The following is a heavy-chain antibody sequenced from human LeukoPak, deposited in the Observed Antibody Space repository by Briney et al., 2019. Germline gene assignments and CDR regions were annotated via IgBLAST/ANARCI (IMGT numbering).Heavy chain of an antibody. CDR2: IYYSGST. CDR1: GGSISSYY. J-gene: IGHJ3*02. D-gene: IGHD3-22*01. Sequence: SETLSLTCTVSGGSISSYYWSWIRQPPGKGLEWIGYIYYSGSTNYNPPLKSRVTISVDTSKNQFSLKLSSVTAADTAVYYCARDSAMILDAFDIWGQGTMVTVSS. CDR3: ARDSAMILDAFDI. V-gene: IGHV4-59*01.